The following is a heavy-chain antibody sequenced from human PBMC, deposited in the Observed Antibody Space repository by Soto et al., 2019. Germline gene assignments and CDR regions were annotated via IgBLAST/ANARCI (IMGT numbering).Heavy chain of an antibody. CDR1: GCSISSYY. V-gene: IGHV4-59*12. CDR3: ARRAYTNAWHFDH. CDR2: IHYSGSS. J-gene: IGHJ4*01. D-gene: IGHD6-19*01. Sequence: PSETLSLTCTFSGCSISSYYWSWIRQPPGKGLEWIGYIHYSGSSKYDPSLKGRVSISIDTSKNQFSLRLTSVTASDTAVYYCARRAYTNAWHFDHWGHGTLVTVSS.